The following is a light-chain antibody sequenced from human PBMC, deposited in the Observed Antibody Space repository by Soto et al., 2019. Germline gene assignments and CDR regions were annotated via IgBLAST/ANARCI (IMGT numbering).Light chain of an antibody. CDR1: HDISNS. Sequence: DIQMTQSPSSLSASVGDRVTITCQASHDISNSLNWYQQRPGTAPNLLIYDASNLGTGVPLRFSGSGSGTDFSFTLTISSLQSDDFATYYCLQYNGYYRTFGQGTKVDIK. V-gene: IGKV1-33*01. J-gene: IGKJ1*01. CDR2: DAS. CDR3: LQYNGYYRT.